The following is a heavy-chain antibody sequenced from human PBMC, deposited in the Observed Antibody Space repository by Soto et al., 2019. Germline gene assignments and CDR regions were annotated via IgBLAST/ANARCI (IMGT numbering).Heavy chain of an antibody. CDR2: ISAYNGNT. CDR3: ARSARELLLDYYYGMDV. V-gene: IGHV1-18*01. Sequence: QVQLVQSGAEVKKPGASVKVSCKASGYTFTSYGISWVRQAPGQGLEWMGWISAYNGNTNYAQKLQGRVTMTTDTSTSIAYMELRSLRSDDTAVYYCARSARELLLDYYYGMDVWGQGTTVTVSS. D-gene: IGHD1-26*01. CDR1: GYTFTSYG. J-gene: IGHJ6*02.